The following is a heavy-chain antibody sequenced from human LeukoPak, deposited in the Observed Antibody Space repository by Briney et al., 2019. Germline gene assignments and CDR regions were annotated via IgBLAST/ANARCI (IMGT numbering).Heavy chain of an antibody. V-gene: IGHV3-30*18. J-gene: IGHJ4*02. Sequence: GGSLRLSCVASGFTFSSYGMHWVRQAPGKGLEWVAVVSYAGNNKYYADSVKGRFTVSRDNSKNTLYLQMNSPRAEDTALYYCAKEPDYGAYSYFDSWGQGTLVTVSS. D-gene: IGHD4-17*01. CDR3: AKEPDYGAYSYFDS. CDR2: VSYAGNNK. CDR1: GFTFSSYG.